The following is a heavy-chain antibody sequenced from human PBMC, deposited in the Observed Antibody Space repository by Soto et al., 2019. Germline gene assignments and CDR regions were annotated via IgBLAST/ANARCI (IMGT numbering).Heavy chain of an antibody. CDR3: AKVGDTSGYYYYSDY. D-gene: IGHD3-22*01. CDR2: STAGGGAT. CDR1: GFAFSSSA. V-gene: IGHV3-23*01. Sequence: GSLRLSCEASGFAFSSSAMNWVRQAPGKGLEWVSSSTAGGGATYYADSVKGRFTISTDKSKNTVYLQMNRLRAEDTAVYFCAKVGDTSGYYYYSDYWGQGTLVTVSS. J-gene: IGHJ4*02.